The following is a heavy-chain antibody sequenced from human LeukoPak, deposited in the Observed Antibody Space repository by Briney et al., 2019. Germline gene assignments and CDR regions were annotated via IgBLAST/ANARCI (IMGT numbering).Heavy chain of an antibody. D-gene: IGHD5-18*01. Sequence: SETLSLTCTVSGGSINNYYWSWIRQPPGRGLEWIGYIFYTGSTNYNPSLQSRVTISVDTSRNQFSLKLSSVTAADTAVYYCARGGKGYSYGPGSNWFDPWGQGTLVTVSS. V-gene: IGHV4-59*01. J-gene: IGHJ5*02. CDR3: ARGGKGYSYGPGSNWFDP. CDR1: GGSINNYY. CDR2: IFYTGST.